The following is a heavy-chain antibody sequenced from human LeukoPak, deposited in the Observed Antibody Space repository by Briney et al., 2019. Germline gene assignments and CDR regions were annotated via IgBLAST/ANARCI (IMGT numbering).Heavy chain of an antibody. V-gene: IGHV4-34*01. J-gene: IGHJ5*02. CDR1: GGSFSGYY. Sequence: SETLSLTCAVYGGSFSGYYWSWIRQPPGKGLEWIGEINHSGSTNYNPSLKSRVTISVDTSKNQFSLKLSSVTAADTAVYFCARTKSYTAMVTTWGQGTLVTVSS. CDR3: ARTKSYTAMVTT. CDR2: INHSGST. D-gene: IGHD5-18*01.